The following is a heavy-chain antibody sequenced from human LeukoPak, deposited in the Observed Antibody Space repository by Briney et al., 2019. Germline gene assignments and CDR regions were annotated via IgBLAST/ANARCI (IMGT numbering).Heavy chain of an antibody. CDR1: GFSLSTSGGG. Sequence: SGPTLLNPTPTLTLTCTFSGFSLSTSGGGVGWIRQPPGKALEWLALIYWNDDKRYSPSLKSRLTITKDTSKNQVVLTMTNMDPVDTATYYSAHSGTVTTPHDAFDIWGQGTMVTVSS. V-gene: IGHV2-5*01. D-gene: IGHD4-17*01. CDR2: IYWNDDK. CDR3: AHSGTVTTPHDAFDI. J-gene: IGHJ3*02.